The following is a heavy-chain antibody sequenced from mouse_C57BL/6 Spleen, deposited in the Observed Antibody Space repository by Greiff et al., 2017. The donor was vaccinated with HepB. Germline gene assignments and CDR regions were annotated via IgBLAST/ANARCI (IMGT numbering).Heavy chain of an antibody. J-gene: IGHJ1*03. CDR1: GFTFSSYA. D-gene: IGHD3-2*02. CDR3: ARDRGAQALFDV. V-gene: IGHV5-4*01. CDR2: ISDGGSYT. Sequence: DVKLVESGGGLVKPGGSLKLSCAASGFTFSSYAMSWVRQTPEKRLEWVATISDGGSYTYYPDNVKGRFTISRDNAKNNLYLQMSHLKSEDTAMYYCARDRGAQALFDVWGTGTTVTVSS.